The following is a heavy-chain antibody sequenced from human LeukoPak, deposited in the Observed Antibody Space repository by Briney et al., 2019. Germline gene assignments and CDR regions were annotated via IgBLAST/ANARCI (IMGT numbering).Heavy chain of an antibody. V-gene: IGHV3-33*01. CDR2: IWYDGNNK. Sequence: GGSLRLSCAASGFSFSTYGMHWVRQAPGKGLEWVAVIWYDGNNKYYADSVKGRFTISRDNSKNTLFLQINSLRAEDSAVYYCARAPPYCSGGACYFDYWGQGPLVTVSS. CDR1: GFSFSTYG. J-gene: IGHJ4*02. D-gene: IGHD2-15*01. CDR3: ARAPPYCSGGACYFDY.